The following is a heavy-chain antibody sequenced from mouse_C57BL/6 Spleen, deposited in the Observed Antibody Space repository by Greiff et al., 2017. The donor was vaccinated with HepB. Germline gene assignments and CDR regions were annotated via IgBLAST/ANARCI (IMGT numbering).Heavy chain of an antibody. V-gene: IGHV3-6*01. J-gene: IGHJ3*01. Sequence: EVKLVESGPGLVKPSQSLSLTCSVTGYSITSGYYWNWIRQFPGNKLEWMGYISYDGSNNYNPSLKNRISITRDTSKNQFFLKLNSVTTEDTATYYCASAYYSTWFAYWGQGTLVTVSA. D-gene: IGHD2-5*01. CDR3: ASAYYSTWFAY. CDR1: GYSITSGYY. CDR2: ISYDGSN.